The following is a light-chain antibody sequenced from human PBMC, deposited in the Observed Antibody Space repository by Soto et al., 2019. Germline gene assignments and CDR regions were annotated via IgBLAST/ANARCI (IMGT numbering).Light chain of an antibody. CDR2: GAS. CDR3: QQYNNWPFT. CDR1: QSVSSN. Sequence: IVMTQSPATLSVSPGERATLSCRASQSVSSNLAWYQQKPGQAPRLLIYGASIRATGIPARFSGSGSGTEFTLTISSLQSEDFAVYYCQQYNNWPFTFGPGTKVDIK. V-gene: IGKV3D-15*01. J-gene: IGKJ3*01.